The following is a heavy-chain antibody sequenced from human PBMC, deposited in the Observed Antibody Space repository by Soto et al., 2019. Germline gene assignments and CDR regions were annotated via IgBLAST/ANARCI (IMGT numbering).Heavy chain of an antibody. CDR2: IYYSGST. J-gene: IGHJ6*02. D-gene: IGHD2-15*01. CDR1: GGSISSYY. Sequence: QVQLQESGPGLVKPSETLSLTCTVSGGSISSYYWSWIRQPPGKGLEWIGYIYYSGSTHYNPSLKSRVTISVDTSKNQFSLKLSSVTAADTAVYYCARLVVVPHCSGGSCYSYYYGMDVWGQGTTVTVSS. CDR3: ARLVVVPHCSGGSCYSYYYGMDV. V-gene: IGHV4-59*01.